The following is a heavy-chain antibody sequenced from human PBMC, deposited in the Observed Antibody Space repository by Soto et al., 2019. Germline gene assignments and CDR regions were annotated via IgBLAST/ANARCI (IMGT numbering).Heavy chain of an antibody. Sequence: QVQLVQSGAEVKKSGASVKVSCKASGDIFTGYYFHWVRQAPGQGLEWVGWINPNSGGTNYAQNFQGRATITRDSSLTTVYMELSSLRPDDTAVYYGARAGVVVAGSQNLLDTWGQGTLVPVSS. V-gene: IGHV1-2*02. CDR2: INPNSGGT. D-gene: IGHD2-15*01. CDR1: GDIFTGYY. CDR3: ARAGVVVAGSQNLLDT. J-gene: IGHJ5*02.